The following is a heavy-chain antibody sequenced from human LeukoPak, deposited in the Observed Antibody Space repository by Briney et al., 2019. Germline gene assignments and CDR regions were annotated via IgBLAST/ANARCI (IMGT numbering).Heavy chain of an antibody. D-gene: IGHD3-22*01. J-gene: IGHJ4*02. V-gene: IGHV3-48*02. CDR3: ARDLWGTSGYRFDY. CDR1: EFTFNRYW. Sequence: GGSLRLSCAASEFTFNRYWMNWVRQAPGQGLEWVSYISSTSGTIYYADSVKGRFTISRDNAKTSLYLQMDSLRDEDTAVYYCARDLWGTSGYRFDYWGQGTLVTVSS. CDR2: ISSTSGTI.